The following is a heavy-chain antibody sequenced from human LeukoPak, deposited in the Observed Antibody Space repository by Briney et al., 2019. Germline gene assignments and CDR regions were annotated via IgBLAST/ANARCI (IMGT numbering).Heavy chain of an antibody. CDR2: VYYSGST. V-gene: IGHV4-59*01. Sequence: PSETLSLTCSVSGDSISSYYWSWIRQPPGKGLEWIGYVYYSGSTNYNPSLKSRVAISVDTSKNQFSLMLNSVTAADTAVYYCARGKSEYSSSSRYYYYYMDVWGKGTTVTVSS. D-gene: IGHD6-6*01. CDR1: GDSISSYY. CDR3: ARGKSEYSSSSRYYYYYMDV. J-gene: IGHJ6*03.